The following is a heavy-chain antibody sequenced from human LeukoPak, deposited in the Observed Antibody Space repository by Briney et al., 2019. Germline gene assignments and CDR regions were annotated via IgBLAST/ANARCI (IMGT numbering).Heavy chain of an antibody. CDR1: GFTFSNAW. V-gene: IGHV3-15*01. CDR2: IKSKTDGGTT. CDR3: TTDQLAAAGTDWFDP. J-gene: IGHJ5*02. Sequence: GGSVRLSCAASGFTFSNAWMSWVRQAPGKGLEWVGRIKSKTDGGTTDYAAPVKGRFTISRDDSKNTLYLQMNSLKTEDTAVYHCTTDQLAAAGTDWFDPWGQGTLVTVSS. D-gene: IGHD6-13*01.